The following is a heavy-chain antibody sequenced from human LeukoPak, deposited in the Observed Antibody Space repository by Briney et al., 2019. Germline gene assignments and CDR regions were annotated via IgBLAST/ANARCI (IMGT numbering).Heavy chain of an antibody. D-gene: IGHD2-2*01. CDR1: GYTFTNYG. Sequence: ASVKVSCXASGYTFTNYGISWVRQAPGQGLEWMGWISAYNGNTNYAQKLQGRVTMTTDTSTSTAYMELRSLRSDDTAVYYCARDQHEIVVVPAAVDFDYWGQGTLVTVSS. J-gene: IGHJ4*02. V-gene: IGHV1-18*01. CDR3: ARDQHEIVVVPAAVDFDY. CDR2: ISAYNGNT.